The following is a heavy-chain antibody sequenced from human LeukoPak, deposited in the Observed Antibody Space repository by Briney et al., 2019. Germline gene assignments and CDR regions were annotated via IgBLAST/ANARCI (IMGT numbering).Heavy chain of an antibody. Sequence: SETLSLTCTVSGGSISSYYWSWIRQPPGKGLEWIGYIYYSGSTNYNPSLKSRVTISVDTSKNQFSLKLSSVTAADTAVYYCARRVSGSYHYRYYYYMDVWGKGTTVTISS. V-gene: IGHV4-59*01. CDR2: IYYSGST. CDR1: GGSISSYY. CDR3: ARRVSGSYHYRYYYYMDV. D-gene: IGHD3-10*01. J-gene: IGHJ6*03.